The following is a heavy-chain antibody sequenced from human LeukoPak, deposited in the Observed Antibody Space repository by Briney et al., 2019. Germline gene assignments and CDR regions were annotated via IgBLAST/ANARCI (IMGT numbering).Heavy chain of an antibody. Sequence: PARSLTLSCAASGFTFSSYWTHWVRQAPGKGLVWVSRVNTDGGSTTYADSVKGRFTISRDTAKNTLYVQMNSLRAEDTAVYYCARSPDPISSYMDVWDKGSTVTVSS. CDR3: ARSPDPISSYMDV. CDR2: VNTDGGST. J-gene: IGHJ6*03. CDR1: GFTFSSYW. V-gene: IGHV3-74*01.